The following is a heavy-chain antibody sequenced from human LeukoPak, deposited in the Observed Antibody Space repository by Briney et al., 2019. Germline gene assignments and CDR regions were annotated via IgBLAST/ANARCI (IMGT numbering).Heavy chain of an antibody. J-gene: IGHJ6*02. Sequence: GGSLRLSCAASGFTVSSYYMSWVRQAPGKGLEWVSVIYNDGSTYYADSVKGRFTISRDNSKSTLYLQMNSLRVEDTAVYYCARDLSNRPAPYYYGMDVWGQGTTVTVSS. V-gene: IGHV3-53*01. CDR1: GFTVSSYY. CDR3: ARDLSNRPAPYYYGMDV. CDR2: IYNDGST.